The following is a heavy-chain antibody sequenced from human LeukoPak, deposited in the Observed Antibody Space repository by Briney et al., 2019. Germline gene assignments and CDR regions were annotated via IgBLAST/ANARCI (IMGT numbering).Heavy chain of an antibody. D-gene: IGHD3-9*01. V-gene: IGHV4-59*01. CDR3: ARGEAYYDILNGAYGMDV. CDR2: IYYSGST. J-gene: IGHJ6*02. Sequence: KPSETLSLTCTVSGGSISSYYWSWIRQPPGKGLEWIGYIYYSGSTNYNPSLKSRVTISVDTSKNQFSLKLSSVTAADTAVYYCARGEAYYDILNGAYGMDVWGQGTTVTVSS. CDR1: GGSISSYY.